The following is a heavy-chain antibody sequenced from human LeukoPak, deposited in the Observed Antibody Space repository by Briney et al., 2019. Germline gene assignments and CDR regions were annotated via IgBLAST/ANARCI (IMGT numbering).Heavy chain of an antibody. Sequence: GGSLRLSCAASGFTFSSYAMSWVRQAPGKGLEWVSAISGSGGSTYYADSVKGRFTISRDNSKNTLYLQMNSLRAEDTAVYYCAKAMYDILPGYPYNWFDPWGQGTLVTVSS. CDR3: AKAMYDILPGYPYNWFDP. J-gene: IGHJ5*02. CDR1: GFTFSSYA. V-gene: IGHV3-23*01. D-gene: IGHD3-9*01. CDR2: ISGSGGST.